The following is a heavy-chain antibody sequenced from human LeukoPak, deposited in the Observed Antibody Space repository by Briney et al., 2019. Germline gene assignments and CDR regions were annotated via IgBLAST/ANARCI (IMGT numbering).Heavy chain of an antibody. CDR2: INPNSGGT. CDR3: ARVYGSGSPRLGYMDV. V-gene: IGHV1-2*02. J-gene: IGHJ6*03. D-gene: IGHD3-10*01. Sequence: GASVKVSCKASGYTFTGYYMHWVRQAPGQGLEWMGWINPNSGGTDYAQKFQGRVTMTRDTSISTAYMELSRLRSDDTAVYYCARVYGSGSPRLGYMDVWGKGTTVTVSS. CDR1: GYTFTGYY.